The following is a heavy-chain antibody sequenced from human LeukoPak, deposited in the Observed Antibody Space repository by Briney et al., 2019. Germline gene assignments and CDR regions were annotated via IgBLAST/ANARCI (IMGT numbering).Heavy chain of an antibody. CDR3: ARGDHPRDYWFDP. Sequence: GASVKVSCKASGGTFSSYAISWVRQAPGQGLEWMGGIISIFGTANYAQKFQGRVTITADESTSTAYMELSSLRSEDTAVYYCARGDHPRDYWFDPWGQGTLVTVSS. V-gene: IGHV1-69*13. CDR2: IISIFGTA. CDR1: GGTFSSYA. D-gene: IGHD3-10*01. J-gene: IGHJ5*02.